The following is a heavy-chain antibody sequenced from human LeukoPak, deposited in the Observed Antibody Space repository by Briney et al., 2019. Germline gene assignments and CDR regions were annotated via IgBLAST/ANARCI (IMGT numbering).Heavy chain of an antibody. CDR2: FDPEDGET. CDR3: ATLTTHIVVVPAAIRRGYYYYGMDV. D-gene: IGHD2-2*02. Sequence: ASVKVSCKVSGYTLTELSMHWVRQAPGKGLEWMGGFDPEDGETIYAQKVQGRVTMTEDTSTDTAYMELSSLRSEDPAVYYCATLTTHIVVVPAAIRRGYYYYGMDVWGQGTTVTVSS. V-gene: IGHV1-24*01. J-gene: IGHJ6*02. CDR1: GYTLTELS.